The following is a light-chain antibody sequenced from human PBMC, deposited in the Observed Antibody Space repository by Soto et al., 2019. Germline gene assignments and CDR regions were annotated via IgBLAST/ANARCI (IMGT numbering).Light chain of an antibody. CDR3: LQDYTYTWT. CDR2: KVS. J-gene: IGKJ1*01. CDR1: QVLVYSDGNTY. V-gene: IGKV2-30*01. Sequence: DVVTTQSPLSLPVTLGQPSSISCRSSQVLVYSDGNTYLNWFQQRPGQSPRXLIYKVSNRDSRVPSRFSGSGSGTDVTLTISSLQPEDSATYYCLQDYTYTWTFCQGTKVDIK.